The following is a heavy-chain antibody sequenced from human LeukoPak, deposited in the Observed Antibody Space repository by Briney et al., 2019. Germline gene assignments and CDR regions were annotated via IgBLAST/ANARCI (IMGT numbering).Heavy chain of an antibody. CDR3: VVPGYSSSWYAQQNWFDP. D-gene: IGHD6-13*01. J-gene: IGHJ5*02. V-gene: IGHV4-39*07. Sequence: PSETLSLTCTVCGGSISSSSYYWGWIRQPPGKGLEWIGSIYYSGSTYYNPSLKSRVTISVDTSKNQFSLKLSSVTAADTAVYYCVVPGYSSSWYAQQNWFDPWGQGTLVTVSS. CDR1: GGSISSSSYY. CDR2: IYYSGST.